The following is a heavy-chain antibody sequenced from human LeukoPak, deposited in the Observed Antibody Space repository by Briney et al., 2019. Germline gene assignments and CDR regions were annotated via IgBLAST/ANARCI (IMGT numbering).Heavy chain of an antibody. CDR3: AKWSCSSTSCYTKFGYYYYGMDV. V-gene: IGHV3-53*01. D-gene: IGHD2-2*02. Sequence: GGSLRLSCAASGFTVSSNYMSWVRQAPGKGLEWVSVIYSGGSTYYADSVKGRFTISRDNSKNTLYLQMNSLRAEDTAVYYCAKWSCSSTSCYTKFGYYYYGMDVWGQGTTVTVSS. CDR2: IYSGGST. J-gene: IGHJ6*02. CDR1: GFTVSSNY.